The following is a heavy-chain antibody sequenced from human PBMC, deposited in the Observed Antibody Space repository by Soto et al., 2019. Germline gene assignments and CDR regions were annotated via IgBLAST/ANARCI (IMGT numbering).Heavy chain of an antibody. Sequence: GGSLRLSCAASGFTFSSYAMSWVRQAPGKGLEWVSAISGSGGSTYYADSVKGRFTISRDNSKNTLYLQMNSLRAEDTAVYYCAKDPRKGYCSGGSCYSGDSIDYWGQGTLVTVSS. J-gene: IGHJ4*02. CDR2: ISGSGGST. CDR1: GFTFSSYA. D-gene: IGHD2-15*01. V-gene: IGHV3-23*01. CDR3: AKDPRKGYCSGGSCYSGDSIDY.